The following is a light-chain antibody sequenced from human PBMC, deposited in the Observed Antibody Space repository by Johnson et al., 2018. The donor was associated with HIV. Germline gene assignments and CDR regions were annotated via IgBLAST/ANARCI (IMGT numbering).Light chain of an antibody. CDR2: ENN. J-gene: IGLJ1*01. CDR1: SSNIGNNY. Sequence: QSVLTKPPSMSAAPGQKVTISCSGSSSNIGNNYVSWYQQLPGTAPKLLIFENNKRPSGIPDRFSGSKSGTSATLGITGLQTGDEADYYCGTWDNSLTAGVFGSGTKVTVL. CDR3: GTWDNSLTAGV. V-gene: IGLV1-51*02.